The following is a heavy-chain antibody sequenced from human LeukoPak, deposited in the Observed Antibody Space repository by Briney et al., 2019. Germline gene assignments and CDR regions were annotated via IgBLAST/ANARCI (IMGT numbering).Heavy chain of an antibody. D-gene: IGHD1-20*01. CDR1: GFTFSSYS. CDR2: ISTSSSYI. CDR3: ARDVNWNYCDY. V-gene: IGHV3-21*01. J-gene: IGHJ4*01. Sequence: GGSLRLSCAASGFTFSSYSMNWVRQAPGKGLEWVSFISTSSSYIYYADSVKGRFTISRDNAKNSLYLQMNSLRAEDTAVYYCARDVNWNYCDYWGHGTLVTVSS.